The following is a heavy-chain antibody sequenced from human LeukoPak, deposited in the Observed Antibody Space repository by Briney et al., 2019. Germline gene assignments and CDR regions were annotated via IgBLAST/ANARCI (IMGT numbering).Heavy chain of an antibody. J-gene: IGHJ4*02. V-gene: IGHV1-2*02. Sequence: ASVKVSCKASGYTFIGYYIHWVRQAPGQGLEWMGWINPNSGGTNYAQRFQGRVSMSRDTSISTAYMELSRLTSDDTAVYFCAREGDRAMGFGQFDYWAQGTLVTVSS. CDR3: AREGDRAMGFGQFDY. CDR1: GYTFIGYY. CDR2: INPNSGGT. D-gene: IGHD5-18*01.